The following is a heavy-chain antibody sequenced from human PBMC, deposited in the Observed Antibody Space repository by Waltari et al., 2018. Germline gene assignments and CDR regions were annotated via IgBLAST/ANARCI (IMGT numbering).Heavy chain of an antibody. V-gene: IGHV4-38-2*01. D-gene: IGHD3-22*01. Sequence: QVQLQESGPGLVKPSETLSLTCAVSGYSISSGYYWGWIRQPPGKGLEWIGSIYHSGSTYYNPSLKSRVTISVDTSKNQCSLKLSSVTAADTAVYYCATYYDSSGYHDYWGQGTLVTVSS. CDR1: GYSISSGYY. CDR2: IYHSGST. CDR3: ATYYDSSGYHDY. J-gene: IGHJ4*02.